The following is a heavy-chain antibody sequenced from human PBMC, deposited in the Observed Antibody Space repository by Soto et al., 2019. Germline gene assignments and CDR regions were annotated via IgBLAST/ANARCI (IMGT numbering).Heavy chain of an antibody. CDR2: VSYSGNT. J-gene: IGHJ4*02. D-gene: IGHD3-10*01. CDR3: ARPVEVCTVIGFAY. Sequence: QLQLQESGPRLVKPSETLSLTCTVSGGSINSSSYYWGWIRQPPGKGLEWIGCVSYSGNTYYNPSLKSQVTISVDTSKNQFSLKLYYVTDADTAVYYSARPVEVCTVIGFAYWGQGTLVTVSS. CDR1: GGSINSSSYY. V-gene: IGHV4-39*01.